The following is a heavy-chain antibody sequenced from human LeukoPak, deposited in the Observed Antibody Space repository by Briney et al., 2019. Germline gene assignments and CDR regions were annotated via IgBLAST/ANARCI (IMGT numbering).Heavy chain of an antibody. V-gene: IGHV4-39*01. CDR3: ASSGYYDILTGYYPPPLDY. CDR1: GGSISSSSNY. CDR2: IYYSGST. Sequence: SETLSLTCTVSGGSISSSSNYWGWIRQPPGKGLEWIGSIYYSGSTYYNPSRKSRVTISVDTSKNQFSLTLSSVTAADTAVYYCASSGYYDILTGYYPPPLDYWGQGTLVTVSS. J-gene: IGHJ4*02. D-gene: IGHD3-9*01.